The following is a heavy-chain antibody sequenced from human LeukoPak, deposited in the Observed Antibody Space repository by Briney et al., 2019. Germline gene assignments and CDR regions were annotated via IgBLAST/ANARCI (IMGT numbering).Heavy chain of an antibody. J-gene: IGHJ3*02. Sequence: SETLSLTCTVSGGSISSGSYYWSWIRQPAGKGLEWIGRIYTSGSTNYNPSLKSRVTILVDTSKNQFSLKLSSVTAADTAVYYCARVIVATNTFDAFDIWGQGTMVTVSS. D-gene: IGHD5-12*01. CDR2: IYTSGST. V-gene: IGHV4-61*02. CDR3: ARVIVATNTFDAFDI. CDR1: GGSISSGSYY.